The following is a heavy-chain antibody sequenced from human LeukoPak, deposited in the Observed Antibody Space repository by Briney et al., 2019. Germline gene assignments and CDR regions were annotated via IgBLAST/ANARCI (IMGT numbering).Heavy chain of an antibody. CDR1: GFTFSSYA. Sequence: GGSLRLSCAASGFTFSSYAMSWFRQAPGKGLEWVSAISGSGGSTYYADSVKGRSTTSRDNSKNTLYLQMNSLRAEDTAVYYCAKDLEGPPAGAFDIWGQGTMVTVSS. D-gene: IGHD1-1*01. CDR2: ISGSGGST. J-gene: IGHJ3*02. CDR3: AKDLEGPPAGAFDI. V-gene: IGHV3-23*01.